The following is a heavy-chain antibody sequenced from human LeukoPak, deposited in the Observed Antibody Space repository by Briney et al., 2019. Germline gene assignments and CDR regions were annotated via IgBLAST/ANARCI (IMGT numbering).Heavy chain of an antibody. CDR2: IIPILGIA. J-gene: IGHJ4*02. V-gene: IGHV1-69*04. CDR1: GGTFSSYA. CDR3: ARAPWGGYSYGVDY. Sequence: ASVKVSCKASGGTFSSYAISWVRQAPGQGLEWMGRIIPILGIANYAQKFQGGVTITADRSTSTAYMELSSLRSEDTAVYYCARAPWGGYSYGVDYWGQGTLVTVSS. D-gene: IGHD5-18*01.